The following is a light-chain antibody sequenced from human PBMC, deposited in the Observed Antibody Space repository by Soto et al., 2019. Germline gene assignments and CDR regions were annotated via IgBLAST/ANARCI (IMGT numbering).Light chain of an antibody. Sequence: EIVLTQSPGTLSLSPGEGVTLSCRASQTIINNFLARYQQKPGQAPRLLIYGASSRATGIPDRFGGSGSGTDFTLTISRLEPEDFAVYYCQQYVSTPWTFGQGTKVDIK. CDR1: QTIINNF. CDR2: GAS. CDR3: QQYVSTPWT. V-gene: IGKV3-20*01. J-gene: IGKJ1*01.